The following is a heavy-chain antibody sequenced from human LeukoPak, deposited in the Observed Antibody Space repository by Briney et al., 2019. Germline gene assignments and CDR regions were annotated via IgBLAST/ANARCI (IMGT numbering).Heavy chain of an antibody. J-gene: IGHJ5*02. CDR3: ANSLGYCSGGSCYSEYNYLDP. CDR1: GGSLSGYY. V-gene: IGHV4-34*01. D-gene: IGHD2-15*01. CDR2: INHSGST. Sequence: SDTLSLICAVYGGSLSGYYWSWIRQPPRKGLEWIGEINHSGSTNYNPSLKSRVTISIDTSKNQFSLKVSSVTAADTAVYYCANSLGYCSGGSCYSEYNYLDPWGQGTLVTVSS.